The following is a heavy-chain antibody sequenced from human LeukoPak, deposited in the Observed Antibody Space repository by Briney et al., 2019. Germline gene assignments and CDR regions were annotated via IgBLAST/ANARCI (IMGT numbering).Heavy chain of an antibody. CDR3: AKDQYSSSNFFDC. V-gene: IGHV3-30*02. J-gene: IGHJ4*02. D-gene: IGHD6-6*01. Sequence: GGSLRLSCAASGFTFSSYGMHCVRQAPGKGLEWVAFIQSDGSIKYYADSVKGRFTISRDNSKNTLYLQMNSLRAEDTAVFYCAKDQYSSSNFFDCWGQGTLVTVSS. CDR2: IQSDGSIK. CDR1: GFTFSSYG.